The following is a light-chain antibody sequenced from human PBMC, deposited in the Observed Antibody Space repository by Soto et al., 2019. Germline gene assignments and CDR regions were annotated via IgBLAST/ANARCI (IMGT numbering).Light chain of an antibody. CDR2: GAS. V-gene: IGKV3-20*01. CDR1: QSVTSSY. Sequence: EIVLTQSPGTLSLSPGERATLSCRASQSVTSSYLAWYQHKRGQAPRLLIYGASNRATGIPDRFSGSGSGTDFTLTISRLDPEDFAVYYCQQFGSSPPWTFGQGTKVEIK. CDR3: QQFGSSPPWT. J-gene: IGKJ1*01.